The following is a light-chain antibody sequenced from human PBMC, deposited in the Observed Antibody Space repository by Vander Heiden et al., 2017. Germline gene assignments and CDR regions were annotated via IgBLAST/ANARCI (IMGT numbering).Light chain of an antibody. CDR3: ATWDDSLSTLV. V-gene: IGLV1-44*01. Sequence: QSVLTQPPSASGTPGQRVTIPCSGSSSNIGSNAVNWYQHHPGTAPKLLIYSNNQRPSGVPDRFSGSKSGTSASLAISGLQSEDETDYYCATWDDSLSTLVFGGGTKLTVL. CDR2: SNN. J-gene: IGLJ3*02. CDR1: SSNIGSNA.